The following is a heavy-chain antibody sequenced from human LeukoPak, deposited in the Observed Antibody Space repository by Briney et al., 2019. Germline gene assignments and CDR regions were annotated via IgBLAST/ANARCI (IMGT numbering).Heavy chain of an antibody. CDR1: GFTFDDYG. CDR3: ARGGYCSSTSCYDGDAFDI. CDR2: INWNGGST. V-gene: IGHV3-20*04. D-gene: IGHD2-2*03. Sequence: PGGSLRLSCAASGFTFDDYGMSWVRQAPGKGLEWVSGINWNGGSTGYADSVKGRFTISRDSAKNSLYLQMNSLRAEDTALYYCARGGYCSSTSCYDGDAFDIWGQGTMVTVSS. J-gene: IGHJ3*02.